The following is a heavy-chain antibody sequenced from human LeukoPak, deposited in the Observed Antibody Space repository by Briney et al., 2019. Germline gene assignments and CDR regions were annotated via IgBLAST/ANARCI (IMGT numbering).Heavy chain of an antibody. CDR1: GGSISSSSYY. CDR2: IYYSGST. D-gene: IGHD3-22*01. Sequence: SETLSLTCTVSGGSISSSSYYWGWIRQPPGTGLEWIGSIYYSGSTYYNPSLKSRVTISVDTSKNQFSLKLSSVTAADTAVYYCAREVGITMIVVVIDYWGQGTLVTVSS. CDR3: AREVGITMIVVVIDY. V-gene: IGHV4-39*07. J-gene: IGHJ4*02.